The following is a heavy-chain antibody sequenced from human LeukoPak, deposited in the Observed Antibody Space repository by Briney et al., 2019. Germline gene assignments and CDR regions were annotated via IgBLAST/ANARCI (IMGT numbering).Heavy chain of an antibody. V-gene: IGHV4-39*01. CDR1: GGSISSSSYY. Sequence: PSETLSLTCTVSGGSISSSSYYWDWIRQPPGKGLEWIGTIYYSGSTYYNPSLKSRVTISVDTSKNQFSLKLSSVTAADTAVYYCARVKEDGGAVGGDDINCWGQGILVTVSS. CDR3: ARVKEDGGAVGGDDINC. CDR2: IYYSGST. D-gene: IGHD4-17*01. J-gene: IGHJ4*02.